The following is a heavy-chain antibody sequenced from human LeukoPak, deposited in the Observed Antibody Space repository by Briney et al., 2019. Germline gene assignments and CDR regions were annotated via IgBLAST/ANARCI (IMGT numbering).Heavy chain of an antibody. CDR1: GGTFSGYA. CDR2: IIPIFGTA. Sequence: SVKVSCKASGGTFSGYAISWVRQAPGQGLEWMGRIIPIFGTANYAQKFQGRVTITTDESTSTAYMELSSLRSEDTAVYYYATRFGLLMNNFDYWGQGTLVTVSS. V-gene: IGHV1-69*05. J-gene: IGHJ4*02. CDR3: ATRFGLLMNNFDY. D-gene: IGHD3-22*01.